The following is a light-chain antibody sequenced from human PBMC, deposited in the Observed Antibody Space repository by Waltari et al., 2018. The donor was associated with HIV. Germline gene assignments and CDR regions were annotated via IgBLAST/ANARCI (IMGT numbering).Light chain of an antibody. V-gene: IGLV2-14*01. J-gene: IGLJ2*01. Sequence: QSALTQPASVSGSPGQSLTIPCRGTSTAIAISTFVSWYRQFPGKAPQLLISDVNSRPVGIPLRFSGSKSGSAASLTISGLQTDDEADYYCSSYTRSHTLVFGGGTKLTVL. CDR2: DVN. CDR3: SSYTRSHTLV. CDR1: STAIAISTF.